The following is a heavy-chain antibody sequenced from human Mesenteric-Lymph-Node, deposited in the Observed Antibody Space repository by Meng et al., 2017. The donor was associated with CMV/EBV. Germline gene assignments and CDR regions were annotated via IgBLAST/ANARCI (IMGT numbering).Heavy chain of an antibody. CDR2: ISSSSTI. V-gene: IGHV3-69-1*02. CDR3: ARGRADFWSDYNTPNFDY. Sequence: GESLKISCAASGFTFSDYYMNWVRQAPGKGLQWVSSISSSSTIYYADSVKGRFTISRDNAKNSLYLQMNNLRAEDTAVYYCARGRADFWSDYNTPNFDYWGQGTLVTVSS. D-gene: IGHD3-3*01. J-gene: IGHJ4*02. CDR1: GFTFSDYY.